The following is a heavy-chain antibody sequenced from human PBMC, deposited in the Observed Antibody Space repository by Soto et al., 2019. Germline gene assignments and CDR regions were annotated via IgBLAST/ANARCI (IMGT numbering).Heavy chain of an antibody. CDR1: GFTFGDHA. Sequence: PGGSLRLSCTASGFTFGDHAMSWFRKAPGKGLEWVSALGGGGDTHYAESVKGRFTISRDYSKNILLLQMNSLRDEDSAIYYCTKDRHPDGIWTFDFWGHGTLVTGSS. CDR2: LGGGGDT. J-gene: IGHJ4*01. V-gene: IGHV3-23*01. D-gene: IGHD3-9*01. CDR3: TKDRHPDGIWTFDF.